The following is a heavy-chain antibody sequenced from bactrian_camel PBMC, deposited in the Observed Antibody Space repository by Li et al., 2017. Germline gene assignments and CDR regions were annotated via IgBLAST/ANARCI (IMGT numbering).Heavy chain of an antibody. Sequence: HVQLVESGGGSVQPGGSLTLSCSYTQNKYCMGWFRQTPGREREGVASMSNDGRVNYADAVKGRFTLSKDNAKPTVYLQMNSLKPEDTAMYYCAADLGRGWSTWCGLGEDDYNTWGQGTQVTVS. V-gene: IGHV3S53*01. CDR1: QNKYC. J-gene: IGHJ6*01. CDR3: AADLGRGWSTWCGLGEDDYNT. CDR2: MSNDGRV. D-gene: IGHD6*01.